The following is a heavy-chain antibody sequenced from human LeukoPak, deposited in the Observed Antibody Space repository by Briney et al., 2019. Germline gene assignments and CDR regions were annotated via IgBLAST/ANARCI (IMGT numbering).Heavy chain of an antibody. CDR1: GGSISSGGYY. J-gene: IGHJ4*02. CDR3: AREAGSGVVPAAKGGGRFDY. CDR2: IYHSGST. V-gene: IGHV4-30-2*01. Sequence: SETLSLTCTVSGGSISSGGYYWSWIRQPPGKGLEWIGYIYHSGSTYYNPSLKSRVTISVDRSKNQFSLKLSSVTAADTAVYYCAREAGSGVVPAAKGGGRFDYWGQGTLVTVSS. D-gene: IGHD2-2*01.